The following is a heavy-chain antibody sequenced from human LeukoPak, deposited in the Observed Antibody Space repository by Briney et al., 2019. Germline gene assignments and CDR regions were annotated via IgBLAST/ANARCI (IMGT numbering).Heavy chain of an antibody. CDR1: GGTFSSYA. J-gene: IGHJ4*02. Sequence: SVKVSCKASGGTFSSYAISWVRQAPGQGLEWMGGTIPIFGTANYAQKFQGRVTITADESTSTAYMELSSLRSEDTAVYYCARGVKGHDYDLDYWGQGTLVTVSS. CDR3: ARGVKGHDYDLDY. V-gene: IGHV1-69*13. D-gene: IGHD4-17*01. CDR2: TIPIFGTA.